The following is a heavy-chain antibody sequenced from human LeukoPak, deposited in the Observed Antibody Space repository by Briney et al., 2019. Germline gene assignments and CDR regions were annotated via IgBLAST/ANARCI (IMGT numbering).Heavy chain of an antibody. Sequence: ASVKVSCKASGYTFTGYYMHWVRQAPGQGLEWMGWMNPNSGNTGYAQKFQGRVTITRNTSISTAYMELSSLRSEDTAVYYCARGLGSGYGAMDYYYMDVWGKGTTVTVSS. D-gene: IGHD5-18*01. J-gene: IGHJ6*03. V-gene: IGHV1-8*03. CDR1: GYTFTGYY. CDR2: MNPNSGNT. CDR3: ARGLGSGYGAMDYYYMDV.